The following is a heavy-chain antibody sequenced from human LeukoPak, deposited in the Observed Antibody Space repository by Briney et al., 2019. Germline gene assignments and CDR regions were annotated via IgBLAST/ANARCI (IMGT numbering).Heavy chain of an antibody. Sequence: EASVKVSCKASGYTFTGYYMHWVRQAPGQGLEWMGWINPNSGGTNYAQKFQGRVTMTRDTSTSTAYMELSRLRSDDTAVYYCARELWRTYYYDKWWSPVNDYWGQGTLVSVSS. CDR2: INPNSGGT. V-gene: IGHV1-2*02. CDR3: ARELWRTYYYDKWWSPVNDY. CDR1: GYTFTGYY. D-gene: IGHD3-22*01. J-gene: IGHJ4*02.